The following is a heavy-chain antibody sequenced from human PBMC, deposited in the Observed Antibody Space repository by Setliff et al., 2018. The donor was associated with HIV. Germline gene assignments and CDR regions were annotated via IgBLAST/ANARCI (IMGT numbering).Heavy chain of an antibody. CDR1: GFTFSSYE. D-gene: IGHD5-12*01. V-gene: IGHV3-48*03. J-gene: IGHJ4*02. CDR2: ISSSGSTI. CDR3: ARDLFRMGEMATYYFDY. Sequence: GSLRLSCAASGFTFSSYEMNWVRQAPGKGLEWVSYISSSGSTIYYADSVKGRFTISRDNAKNSLYLQMNSLRAEDTAVYYCARDLFRMGEMATYYFDYWGQGTLVTVSS.